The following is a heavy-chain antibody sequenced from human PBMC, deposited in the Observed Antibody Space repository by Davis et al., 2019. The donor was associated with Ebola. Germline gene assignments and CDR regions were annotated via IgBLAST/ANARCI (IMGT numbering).Heavy chain of an antibody. V-gene: IGHV3-73*01. Sequence: PGGSLRLSCAASGFTFSGSAMHWVRQASGKGLEWVGRIRSKANSYATAYAASVKGRFTISRDDSKNTAYLQMNSLKTEDTAVYYCARDSSIFGVRHYGMDVWGQGTTVTVSS. CDR3: ARDSSIFGVRHYGMDV. D-gene: IGHD3-3*01. CDR2: IRSKANSYAT. CDR1: GFTFSGSA. J-gene: IGHJ6*02.